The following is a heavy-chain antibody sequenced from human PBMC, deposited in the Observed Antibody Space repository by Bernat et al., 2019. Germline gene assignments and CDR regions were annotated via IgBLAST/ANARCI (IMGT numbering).Heavy chain of an antibody. CDR1: GFTFCSYV. V-gene: IGHV3-23*01. D-gene: IGHD6-19*01. Sequence: EVQLLESGGGLVQPGGSLRLSCAASGFTFCSYVMSWVRQAPGKGLQWVSAISGSGGSTYYADSVKGRFTISRDNSKNTLYLQINSLKAEDTAVYFCAKTSGWYDAFDIWGQGTMVTVSS. J-gene: IGHJ3*02. CDR2: ISGSGGST. CDR3: AKTSGWYDAFDI.